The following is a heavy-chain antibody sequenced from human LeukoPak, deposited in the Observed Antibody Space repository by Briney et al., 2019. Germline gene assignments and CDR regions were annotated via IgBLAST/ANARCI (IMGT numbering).Heavy chain of an antibody. CDR1: GSSISSYY. Sequence: SETLSLTCTVSGSSISSYYWSWIRQPPGKGLEWIGYIYYSGSTNYNPSLKGRVTISIDTSKNQFSLKLSSVTAADTAMYYCARVVYYRYTYGKYYFDYWGQGTLVTVSS. CDR2: IYYSGST. CDR3: ARVVYYRYTYGKYYFDY. J-gene: IGHJ4*02. D-gene: IGHD5-18*01. V-gene: IGHV4-59*01.